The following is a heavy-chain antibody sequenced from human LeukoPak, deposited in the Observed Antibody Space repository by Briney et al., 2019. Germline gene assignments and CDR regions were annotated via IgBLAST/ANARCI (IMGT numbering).Heavy chain of an antibody. CDR3: ASTLYYYDSSGYYYGMNA. Sequence: ASVKVSCKASGGTFTSYAISWVRQAPGQGLEWMGRIIVVFGRANYAEKFQGRVTITVDKSTSTAYMELSSLRSADTAVYYCASTLYYYDSSGYYYGMNAWGQGTTVTVSS. D-gene: IGHD3-22*01. CDR2: IIVVFGRA. J-gene: IGHJ6*02. V-gene: IGHV1-69*04. CDR1: GGTFTSYA.